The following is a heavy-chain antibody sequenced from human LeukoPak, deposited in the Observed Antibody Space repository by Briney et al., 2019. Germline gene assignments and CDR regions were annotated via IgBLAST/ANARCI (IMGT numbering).Heavy chain of an antibody. CDR1: GFTFNNYA. Sequence: PGGSLRLSCAASGFTFNNYAMTWVRQAPGKGLEWVSGIGGGGGSSYYADSVKGRFTISRDNSRNTVYMQMDSLRAEDTAIYYCAGDRNSDWYSPLDYWGQGSQVTVSP. J-gene: IGHJ4*02. CDR3: AGDRNSDWYSPLDY. CDR2: IGGGGGSS. V-gene: IGHV3-23*01. D-gene: IGHD6-19*01.